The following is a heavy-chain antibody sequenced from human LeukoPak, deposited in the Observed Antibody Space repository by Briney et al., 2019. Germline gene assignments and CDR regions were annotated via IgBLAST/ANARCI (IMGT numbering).Heavy chain of an antibody. V-gene: IGHV4-34*01. Sequence: SETLSLTCAVYGGSFSGYYWSWIRQPPGKGLEWIGEINHSGSTNYNPSLKSRVTISVDTSKNQFSLKLSSVTAADTAVYYCARHSRYNWFDPWGQGTLVTVSS. CDR1: GGSFSGYY. CDR2: INHSGST. J-gene: IGHJ5*02. D-gene: IGHD3-22*01. CDR3: ARHSRYNWFDP.